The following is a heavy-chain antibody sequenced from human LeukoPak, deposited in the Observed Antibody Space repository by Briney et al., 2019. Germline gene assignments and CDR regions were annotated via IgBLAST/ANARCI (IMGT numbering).Heavy chain of an antibody. D-gene: IGHD3-10*01. Sequence: GRSLRLSCAASGFTFSTFSMYWVRQAPGKGLEWVALISHSGSEKYYADSVEGRFTISRDNSRNTLNLQMNSLRAEDTAVYYCAKALSGYYGSGSYNYWGQGTLVTVSS. CDR2: ISHSGSEK. V-gene: IGHV3-30-3*01. CDR1: GFTFSTFS. CDR3: AKALSGYYGSGSYNY. J-gene: IGHJ4*02.